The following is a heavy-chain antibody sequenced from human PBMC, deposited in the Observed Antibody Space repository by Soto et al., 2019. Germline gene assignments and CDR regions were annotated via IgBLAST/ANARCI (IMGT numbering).Heavy chain of an antibody. D-gene: IGHD6-13*01. CDR1: GGSISSSSYY. CDR2: IYYSGST. Sequence: QLQLQESGPGLVKPSETLSLTCTVSGGSISSSSYYWGWIRQPPGKGLEWIGSIYYSGSTYYNPSLKSRVTISVDTSKNQFSLKLSSVTAADTAVYYCARHVPGIAAAGEIDYWGQGTLVTVSS. J-gene: IGHJ4*02. CDR3: ARHVPGIAAAGEIDY. V-gene: IGHV4-39*01.